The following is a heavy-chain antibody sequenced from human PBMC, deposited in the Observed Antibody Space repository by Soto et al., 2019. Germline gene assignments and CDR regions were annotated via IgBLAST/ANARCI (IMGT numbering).Heavy chain of an antibody. CDR1: GASMNNYY. J-gene: IGHJ4*02. CDR3: ARSGHSFGGVI. V-gene: IGHV4-59*01. Sequence: PSETLSLTCTVSGASMNNYYGSWIRQPPGKGLEYIGYIFYSGSADYNPSLRSRVTMSVDTSNNQFSLKLRSVTAADTAAYYCARSGHSFGGVIWGQGILVTVSS. D-gene: IGHD3-16*01. CDR2: IFYSGSA.